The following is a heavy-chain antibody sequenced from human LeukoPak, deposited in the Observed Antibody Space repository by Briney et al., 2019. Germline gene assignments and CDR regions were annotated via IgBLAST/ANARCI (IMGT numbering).Heavy chain of an antibody. CDR3: ARLKFMTTVVTPLR. CDR2: INHSGST. J-gene: IGHJ4*02. V-gene: IGHV4-34*01. D-gene: IGHD4-17*01. CDR1: GGSFSGYY. Sequence: SETLSLTCAVYGGSFSGYYWSWIRQPPGKGLEWIGEINHSGSTYYNPSLKSRVTISVDTSKNQFSLKLSSVTAADTAVYYCARLKFMTTVVTPLRWGQGTLVTVSS.